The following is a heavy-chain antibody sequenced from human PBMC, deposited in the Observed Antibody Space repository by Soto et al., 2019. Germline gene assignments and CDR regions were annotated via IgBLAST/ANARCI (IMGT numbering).Heavy chain of an antibody. CDR1: GFTFSSYA. D-gene: IGHD6-19*01. J-gene: IGHJ4*02. V-gene: IGHV3-23*01. CDR2: ISGSGGST. CDR3: AMKVAGNCPFDY. Sequence: EVQLLESGGGLVQPGGSLRLSCAASGFTFSSYAMSWVRQAPGKGLEWVSAISGSGGSTYYADSVKGRFTISRDNSKNTLYLQMNSLRAEDTAVYHCAMKVAGNCPFDYWGQGTLVTVSS.